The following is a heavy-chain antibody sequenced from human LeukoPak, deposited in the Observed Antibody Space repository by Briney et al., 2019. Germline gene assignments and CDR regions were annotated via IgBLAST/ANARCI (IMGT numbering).Heavy chain of an antibody. V-gene: IGHV3-30*04. Sequence: GGSLRLSCAASGFTFSSYAMHWVRQAPGKGLEWVAVISYDGSNKYYADSVKGRFTISRDNSKNTLYLQMNSLRAEDTAVYYCARGGYCSSTSCYKRPRGSVFDYWGQGALVTVSS. D-gene: IGHD2-2*02. CDR3: ARGGYCSSTSCYKRPRGSVFDY. CDR2: ISYDGSNK. CDR1: GFTFSSYA. J-gene: IGHJ4*02.